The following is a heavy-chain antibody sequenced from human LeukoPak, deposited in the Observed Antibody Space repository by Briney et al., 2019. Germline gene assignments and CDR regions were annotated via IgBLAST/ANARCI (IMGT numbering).Heavy chain of an antibody. CDR1: GFTFSSYA. V-gene: IGHV3-23*01. CDR3: AKAGDYDFWSGSSPSDY. Sequence: GSLRLSCAASGFTFSSYAMSWVRQAPGKGLEWVSAISGSGGSTYYADSVKGRFTISRDNSKNTLYLQMNSLRAEDTAVYYCAKAGDYDFWSGSSPSDYWGQGTLVTVSS. J-gene: IGHJ4*02. CDR2: ISGSGGST. D-gene: IGHD3-3*01.